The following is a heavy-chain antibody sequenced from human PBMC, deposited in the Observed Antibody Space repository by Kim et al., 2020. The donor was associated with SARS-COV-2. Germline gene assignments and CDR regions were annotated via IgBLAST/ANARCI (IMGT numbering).Heavy chain of an antibody. D-gene: IGHD2-8*02. CDR3: ARDTGDVAVPSCLLVVQCWSAP. V-gene: IGHV1-18*04. Sequence: ASVKVSCKASGYKFISHGISWVRQAPGLGLEWMGWISAYNGDTNYAQKFEGRVTMTTDTTTNTVYMELRGLKSDDTAVYYCARDTGDVAVPSCLLVVQCWSAPCGERTLLTPSS. CDR1: GYKFISHG. J-gene: IGHJ5*02. CDR2: ISAYNGDT.